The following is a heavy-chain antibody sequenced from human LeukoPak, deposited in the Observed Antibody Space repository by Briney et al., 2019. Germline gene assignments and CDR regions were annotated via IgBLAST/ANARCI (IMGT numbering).Heavy chain of an antibody. Sequence: GGSLRLSCTASGFTFSSYWMHWVRQAPGKGLVWVSRIKSDGNSTSYADSVKGRFTISRDNAKNTLFLQINSLRAEDTAVYYCAREILAPGKTHDYWGQGTLVTVSS. CDR3: AREILAPGKTHDY. CDR1: GFTFSSYW. V-gene: IGHV3-74*01. CDR2: IKSDGNST. J-gene: IGHJ4*02.